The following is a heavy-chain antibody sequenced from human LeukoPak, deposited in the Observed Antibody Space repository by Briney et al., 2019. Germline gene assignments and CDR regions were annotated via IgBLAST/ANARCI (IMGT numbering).Heavy chain of an antibody. Sequence: GASVKVSCKASGYTFTSYGINWVRQAPGLGLEWMGWISAYNGNTNYAQKLQGRVTMTTDTSTSTAYMELRSLRSDDTAVYYCVRDMSSAGDDYWGQGTLVTVSP. V-gene: IGHV1-18*01. CDR3: VRDMSSAGDDY. CDR1: GYTFTSYG. J-gene: IGHJ4*02. D-gene: IGHD6-19*01. CDR2: ISAYNGNT.